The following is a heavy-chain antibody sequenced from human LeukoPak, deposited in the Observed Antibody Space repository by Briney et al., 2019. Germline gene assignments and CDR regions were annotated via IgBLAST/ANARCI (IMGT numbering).Heavy chain of an antibody. CDR3: ARNSGSPTYYFDY. J-gene: IGHJ4*02. CDR2: ISSSSSYI. D-gene: IGHD1-26*01. V-gene: IGHV3-21*01. CDR1: GFTFSSYS. Sequence: PGGSLRLSCAASGFTFSSYSMNWVRQDPGKGLEWVSSISSSSSYIYYADSVKGRFTISRDNAKNSLYLQMNSLRAEGTAVYYGARNSGSPTYYFDYWGRGTLVTVSS.